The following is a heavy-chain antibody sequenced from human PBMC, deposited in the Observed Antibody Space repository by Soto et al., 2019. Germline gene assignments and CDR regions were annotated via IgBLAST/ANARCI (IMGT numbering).Heavy chain of an antibody. CDR1: GDSVSSSDFY. CDR3: ARGSKPVAPKDGKSAYFDPMDV. CDR2: VYSTGTT. J-gene: IGHJ6*02. D-gene: IGHD1-26*01. V-gene: IGHV4-61*08. Sequence: SETLSLTCAVSGDSVSSSDFYWTWIRQPPGKPLEWIGYVYSTGTTNYSPSLKSRVDMSVDTSENQFSLKVRSVTAADAAVSFCARGSKPVAPKDGKSAYFDPMDVWGRGTTVTVS.